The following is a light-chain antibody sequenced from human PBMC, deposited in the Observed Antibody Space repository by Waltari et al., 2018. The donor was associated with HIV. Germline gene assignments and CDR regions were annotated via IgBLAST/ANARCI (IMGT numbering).Light chain of an antibody. CDR2: GAS. CDR3: QQYGSSPLFT. CDR1: QSVVSNY. J-gene: IGKJ3*01. Sequence: DIVLTQSPGTLSLSPGERATLSCRASQSVVSNYLAWYQQKPGHAPRLLIYGASSRANGIPDRFSGSGSGTDFTLTISRLEPEDFAVYYCQQYGSSPLFTFGPGTKVDIK. V-gene: IGKV3-20*01.